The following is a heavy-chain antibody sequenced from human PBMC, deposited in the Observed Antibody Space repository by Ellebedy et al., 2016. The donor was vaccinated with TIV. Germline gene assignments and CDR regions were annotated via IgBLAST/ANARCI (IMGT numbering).Heavy chain of an antibody. CDR3: ARHLGSPGDFDY. D-gene: IGHD1-14*01. CDR2: IDPSDSYT. CDR1: GYSFTNYW. Sequence: GESLNISCNVSGYSFTNYWISWVRQLPGKGLEWLGKIDPSDSYTRYSPSFQGHITMSTDKSITVAYLPWSSLQASDTALYYCARHLGSPGDFDYWGQGTLLTVSS. J-gene: IGHJ4*02. V-gene: IGHV5-10-1*01.